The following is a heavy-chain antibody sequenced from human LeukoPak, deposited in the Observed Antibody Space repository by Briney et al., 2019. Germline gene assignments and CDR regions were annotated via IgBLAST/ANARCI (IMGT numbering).Heavy chain of an antibody. Sequence: GGSLRLSCAASGLTFSSYWMSWVRQAPGKGREWVSVISGSGDNTYYADSVKGRFTVSRDNAKNSLYLQMNSLRAEDTAVFYCARGGMVRRVMGAFDIWGQGTLVTVSS. V-gene: IGHV3-21*01. D-gene: IGHD3-10*01. CDR1: GLTFSSYW. J-gene: IGHJ3*02. CDR3: ARGGMVRRVMGAFDI. CDR2: ISGSGDNT.